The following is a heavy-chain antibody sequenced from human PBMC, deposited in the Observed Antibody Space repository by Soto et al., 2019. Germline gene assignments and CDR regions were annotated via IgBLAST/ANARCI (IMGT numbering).Heavy chain of an antibody. CDR1: GGSITGGASY. D-gene: IGHD3-10*01. J-gene: IGHJ4*02. CDR2: IYYNGGT. V-gene: IGHV4-30-4*08. Sequence: PSETLSLTCTVSGGSITGGASYWSWIRQPPGKGLEWIGYIYYNGGTYYNPSLKIRVTKSIDTSKNQFSLKLSSVTAADTAVYYCARTIYYGPYYFDYWGQGTLVTVSS. CDR3: ARTIYYGPYYFDY.